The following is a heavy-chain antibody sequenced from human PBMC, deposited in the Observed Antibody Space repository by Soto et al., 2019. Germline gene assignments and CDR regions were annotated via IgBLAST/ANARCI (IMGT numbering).Heavy chain of an antibody. CDR1: GYTFSIYV. CDR2: INAGNGNT. CDR3: ARWHGDRLLGLDV. J-gene: IGHJ6*02. V-gene: IGHV1-3*01. Sequence: ASVKVSCKASGYTFSIYVMHWVRQAPGQRLEWMGWINAGNGNTKYSQKFQGRVTITRDTSASTAYMELSSLRSEDTAVYYCARWHGDRLLGLDVWGQGTTVTVSS.